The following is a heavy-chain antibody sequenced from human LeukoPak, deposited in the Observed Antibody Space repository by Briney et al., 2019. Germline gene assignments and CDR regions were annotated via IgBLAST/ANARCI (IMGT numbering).Heavy chain of an antibody. Sequence: PGRSLRLSCAASGFTFSSYAMHWVRQAPGKGLEWMAVISYDGSNKYYADSVKGRFTISRDNSKNTLYLQMNSLRAEDTAVYYCARVGTYYYDSSGYPADAFDIWGQGTMVTVSS. J-gene: IGHJ3*02. D-gene: IGHD3-22*01. CDR3: ARVGTYYYDSSGYPADAFDI. CDR2: ISYDGSNK. CDR1: GFTFSSYA. V-gene: IGHV3-30-3*01.